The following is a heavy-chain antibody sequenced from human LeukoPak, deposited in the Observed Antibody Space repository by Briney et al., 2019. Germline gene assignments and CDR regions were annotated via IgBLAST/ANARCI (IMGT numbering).Heavy chain of an antibody. CDR3: AREGIREPELPIDY. CDR2: ISSSGSTI. Sequence: GGSLRLSCAASGFTFSDYYMSWVRQAPWKGLEWVSYISSSGSTICYADSVKGRFTISRDNAKNSLYLQMNSLRAEATAVYYCAREGIREPELPIDYWGQGTLVTVSS. D-gene: IGHD1-26*01. V-gene: IGHV3-11*01. CDR1: GFTFSDYY. J-gene: IGHJ4*02.